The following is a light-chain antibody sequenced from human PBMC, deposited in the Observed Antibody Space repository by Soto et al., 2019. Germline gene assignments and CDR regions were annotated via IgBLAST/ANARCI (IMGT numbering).Light chain of an antibody. Sequence: QSVLTQPPSVSAAPGQMVTMSCSGRSSNIGSHFVAWYQQLPGTAPKLLIYDDTKRPYGIPGRFSGSKSGTSATLGITGLQTGDEADYYCGTWDSSLSVVVFGGGTKLTVL. V-gene: IGLV1-51*01. CDR3: GTWDSSLSVVV. CDR1: SSNIGSHF. J-gene: IGLJ3*02. CDR2: DDT.